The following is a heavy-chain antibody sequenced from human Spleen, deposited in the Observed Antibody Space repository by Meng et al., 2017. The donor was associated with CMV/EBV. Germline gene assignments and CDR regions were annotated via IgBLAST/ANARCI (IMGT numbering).Heavy chain of an antibody. Sequence: GESLKISCAASGFTFSSYPMHWVRQAPGKGLEWVAAISYDGSNKYYADSVKGRFTISRDNAKNSLYLQMNSLRAEDTAVYYCAHSNSYYYYGMDVWGQGTTVTVSS. D-gene: IGHD4-11*01. V-gene: IGHV3-30*04. J-gene: IGHJ6*02. CDR1: GFTFSSYP. CDR3: AHSNSYYYYGMDV. CDR2: ISYDGSNK.